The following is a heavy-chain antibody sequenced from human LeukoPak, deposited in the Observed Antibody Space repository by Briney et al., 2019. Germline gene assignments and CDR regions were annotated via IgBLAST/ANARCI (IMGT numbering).Heavy chain of an antibody. CDR1: GGSISSSGYY. CDR3: ARRTGYSRTIDY. V-gene: IGHV4-39*01. Sequence: SETLSLTCTVSGGSISSSGYYWGWIRQPPGKGLEWIGSIYYSGSTYYNPSLKSRVTISVDTSKNQFSLKLSSVTAADTAVYYCARRTGYSRTIDYWGQGTLVTVSS. J-gene: IGHJ4*02. D-gene: IGHD6-13*01. CDR2: IYYSGST.